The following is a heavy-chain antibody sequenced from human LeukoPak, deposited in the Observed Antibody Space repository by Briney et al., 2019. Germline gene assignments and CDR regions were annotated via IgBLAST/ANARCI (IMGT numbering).Heavy chain of an antibody. CDR3: ARVAVDYYDSSGYSDLDY. D-gene: IGHD3-22*01. V-gene: IGHV1-2*02. J-gene: IGHJ4*02. CDR1: GYTFTGYY. CDR2: INPNSGGT. Sequence: ASVKLSCKASGYTFTGYYMHWVRQAPGQGLEWMGWINPNSGGTNYAQKFQGRVTMTRDTSISTAYMELSRLRSDDTAVYYCARVAVDYYDSSGYSDLDYWGQGTLVTVSS.